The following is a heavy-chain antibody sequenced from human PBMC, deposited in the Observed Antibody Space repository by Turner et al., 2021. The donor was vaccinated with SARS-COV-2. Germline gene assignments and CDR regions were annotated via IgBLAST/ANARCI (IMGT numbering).Heavy chain of an antibody. CDR3: AREPRSNFGVFISGWFDP. CDR2: INPKSGDT. J-gene: IGHJ5*02. CDR1: GNIFTGAY. V-gene: IGHV1-2*02. Sequence: QVHLVQSGAEVKTPGAAVKVSCKNSGNIFTGAYFHWVRQAPGQGLEWMGWINPKSGDTIYGQKFQGRVTMTWDRSISTAYMEMRNLRPDDAAVYYCAREPRSNFGVFISGWFDPWGQGTVVTVSS. D-gene: IGHD3-3*01.